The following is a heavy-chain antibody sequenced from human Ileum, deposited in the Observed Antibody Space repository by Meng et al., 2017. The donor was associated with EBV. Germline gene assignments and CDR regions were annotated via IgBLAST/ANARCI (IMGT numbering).Heavy chain of an antibody. Sequence: VQHHAWGRGPSRPTEPLTLHGTGSCCSVSSAHSVCARLLQLPGKGLQWIGYMSYSGSTNYSPPLESRFTISVDTSKNQFSLKLSSVAAADTAVYYCAGDLHSGSPYWGQGTLVTVSS. J-gene: IGHJ4*02. V-gene: IGHV4-61*01. CDR2: MSYSGST. D-gene: IGHD1-26*01. CDR3: AGDLHSGSPY. CDR1: CCSVSSAHSV.